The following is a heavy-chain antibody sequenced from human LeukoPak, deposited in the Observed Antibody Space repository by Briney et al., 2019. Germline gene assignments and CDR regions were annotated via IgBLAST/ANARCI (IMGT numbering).Heavy chain of an antibody. Sequence: WESLRLSCAASGFTFSSYWRSWVRQAPGKGLEWIANIKHDGSEKYYVDPVKGRTTTSRDNDKNTLYLQMNGLRAEDTAVYYCASSKFDASSSFDYWGQGTLVTVSS. D-gene: IGHD3-9*01. CDR2: IKHDGSEK. V-gene: IGHV3-7*03. CDR1: GFTFSSYW. J-gene: IGHJ4*02. CDR3: ASSKFDASSSFDY.